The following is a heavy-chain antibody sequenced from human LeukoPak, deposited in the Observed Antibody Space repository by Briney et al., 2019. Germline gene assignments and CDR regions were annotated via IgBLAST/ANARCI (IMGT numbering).Heavy chain of an antibody. CDR1: GFIFSSYG. CDR2: IRFDGSNT. D-gene: IGHD4-23*01. Sequence: GGSLRLSCAASGFIFSSYGMHWVRQAPGKGLEWVTFIRFDGSNTYYSDSVKGRFTISRDNSKNTLYLQMNSLRAEDTAVYYCARGSRWRFDYWGQGTLVTVSS. CDR3: ARGSRWRFDY. V-gene: IGHV3-30*02. J-gene: IGHJ4*02.